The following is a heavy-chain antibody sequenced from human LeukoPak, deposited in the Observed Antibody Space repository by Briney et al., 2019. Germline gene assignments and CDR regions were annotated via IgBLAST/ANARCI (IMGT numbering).Heavy chain of an antibody. CDR2: VSYTGIP. J-gene: IGHJ4*02. D-gene: IGHD3-10*01. Sequence: SETLSLTCTVSGGSVTSNNYYWSRIRQPPGEGLEWIGYVSYTGIPTYNPSLKSRVTISLDTSKSQFSLQLSSVTAADTAVYYCATQQWIGTFHYWGQGALVTVSS. CDR3: ATQQWIGTFHY. CDR1: GGSVTSNNYY. V-gene: IGHV4-61*01.